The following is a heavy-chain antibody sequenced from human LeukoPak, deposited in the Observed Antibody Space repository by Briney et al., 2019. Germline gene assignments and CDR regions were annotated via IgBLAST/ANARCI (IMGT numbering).Heavy chain of an antibody. D-gene: IGHD2-8*01. Sequence: PSETLSLTCAVYGGSFSGYYWSWIRQPPGKGLEWIGSIYYSGSTNYNPSLKSRVTISVDTSKNQFSLKLSSVTAADTAVYYCARQARLNYYYYYYMDVWGKGTTVTISS. CDR3: ARQARLNYYYYYYMDV. CDR2: IYYSGST. V-gene: IGHV4-34*01. J-gene: IGHJ6*03. CDR1: GGSFSGYY.